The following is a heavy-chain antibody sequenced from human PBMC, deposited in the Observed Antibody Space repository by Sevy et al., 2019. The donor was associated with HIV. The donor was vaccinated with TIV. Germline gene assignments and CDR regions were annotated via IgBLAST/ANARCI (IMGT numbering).Heavy chain of an antibody. Sequence: GGSLRLSCAASGFSFTWYWMSWVRQTPEKGLEWVANIKQDGSEKNYVDSVKGRFTISRDNSKNTLYLQMNSLRAEDTAVYYCARELHGGNSVGIEFQHSGQGTLVTVSS. CDR2: IKQDGSEK. J-gene: IGHJ1*01. V-gene: IGHV3-7*01. D-gene: IGHD2-21*02. CDR1: GFSFTWYW. CDR3: ARELHGGNSVGIEFQH.